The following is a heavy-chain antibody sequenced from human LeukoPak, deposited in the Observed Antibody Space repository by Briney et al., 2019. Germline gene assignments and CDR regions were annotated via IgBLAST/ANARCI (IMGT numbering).Heavy chain of an antibody. CDR1: GYTLTELS. D-gene: IGHD5-18*01. CDR2: INPNSGGT. CDR3: ARDTAMDPGAFDI. J-gene: IGHJ3*02. Sequence: ASVKVSCKVSGYTLTELSMHWVRQAPGQGLEWMGWINPNSGGTNYAQKFQGRDTMTRDTSISTAYMELSRLRSDDTAVYYCARDTAMDPGAFDIWGQGTMVTVSS. V-gene: IGHV1-2*02.